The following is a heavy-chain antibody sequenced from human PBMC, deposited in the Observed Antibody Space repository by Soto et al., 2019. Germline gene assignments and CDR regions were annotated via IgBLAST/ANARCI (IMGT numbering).Heavy chain of an antibody. J-gene: IGHJ5*02. V-gene: IGHV3-7*01. D-gene: IGHD2-2*01. CDR3: ARGGDIVVVPAAIGGSGNWFDP. Sequence: EVQLVESGGGLVQPGGSLRLSCAASGFTFSSYWMSWVRQAPGKGLEWVANIKQDGSEKYYVDSVKGRFTISRDNAKNSLYLQMNSLRAEDTAVYYCARGGDIVVVPAAIGGSGNWFDPWGQGTLVTVSS. CDR1: GFTFSSYW. CDR2: IKQDGSEK.